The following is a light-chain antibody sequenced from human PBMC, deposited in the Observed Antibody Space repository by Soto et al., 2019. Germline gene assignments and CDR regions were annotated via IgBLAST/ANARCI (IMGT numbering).Light chain of an antibody. CDR1: SSDVGNYNL. J-gene: IGLJ1*01. CDR3: CSSGGSPTYV. CDR2: EVN. Sequence: QSALTQPASVSGSPGQSITISCTGTSSDVGNYNLVSWYQHHPGKAPRLIIFEVNKRPSGVSNRFSGSKSGNTASLTISGLKVEDEADYYCCSSGGSPTYVFGTGTQLTVL. V-gene: IGLV2-23*02.